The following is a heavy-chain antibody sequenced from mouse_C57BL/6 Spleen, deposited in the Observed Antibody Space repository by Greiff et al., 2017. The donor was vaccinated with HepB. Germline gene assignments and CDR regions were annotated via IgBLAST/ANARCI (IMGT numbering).Heavy chain of an antibody. Sequence: VQLKESGPELVKPGASVKMSCKASGYTFTSYVMHWVKQKPGQGLEWIGYIYPYNDGTKYNEKFKGKATLTSDKSSSTAYMELSSLTSEDSAVYYCARRTLDYDGDWYFDVWGTGTTVTVSS. J-gene: IGHJ1*03. CDR2: IYPYNDGT. CDR3: ARRTLDYDGDWYFDV. V-gene: IGHV1-14*01. D-gene: IGHD2-4*01. CDR1: GYTFTSYV.